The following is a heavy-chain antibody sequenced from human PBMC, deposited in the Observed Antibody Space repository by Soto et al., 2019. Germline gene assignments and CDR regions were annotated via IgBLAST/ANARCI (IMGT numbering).Heavy chain of an antibody. Sequence: QVQLVQSGAEVKKPGASVKVSCKTSGYTSTSYDISSVRQATGQGLEWMGWMNPNSGNTGYAQKFQGRVTMTRNTSISTAYMDLSSLRSEDTAVYYCAREVVSRGMDVWGQGTTVTVSS. CDR1: GYTSTSYD. V-gene: IGHV1-8*01. CDR3: AREVVSRGMDV. D-gene: IGHD3-22*01. J-gene: IGHJ6*02. CDR2: MNPNSGNT.